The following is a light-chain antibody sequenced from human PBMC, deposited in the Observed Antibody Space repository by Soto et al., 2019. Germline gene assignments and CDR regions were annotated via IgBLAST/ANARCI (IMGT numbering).Light chain of an antibody. Sequence: QSVLNQPASVPGSPGQSITISCTGTSSDVGNYNYVSWYQQHPGKAPKLMIYDVTNRPSGVSNRFSGSKSGNTASLTISGLQAEDEADYYCSSYTSSITLFFGTGTKVTVL. CDR2: DVT. CDR1: SSDVGNYNY. J-gene: IGLJ1*01. V-gene: IGLV2-14*01. CDR3: SSYTSSITLF.